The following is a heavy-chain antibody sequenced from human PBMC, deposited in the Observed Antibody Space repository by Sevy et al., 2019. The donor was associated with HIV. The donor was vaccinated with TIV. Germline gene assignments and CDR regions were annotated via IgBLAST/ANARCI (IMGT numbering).Heavy chain of an antibody. J-gene: IGHJ3*02. Sequence: GGSLRLSCAASGFTFDDYGMSWVRQAPGKGLEWVSGINWNGVSTGYADSVKGRFIISRDNAKNSLYLQMNSLRAEDTAVYYWARGARITIFGVVTVTRAFDIWGRGTMVTVSS. CDR1: GFTFDDYG. CDR2: INWNGVST. CDR3: ARGARITIFGVVTVTRAFDI. V-gene: IGHV3-20*04. D-gene: IGHD3-3*01.